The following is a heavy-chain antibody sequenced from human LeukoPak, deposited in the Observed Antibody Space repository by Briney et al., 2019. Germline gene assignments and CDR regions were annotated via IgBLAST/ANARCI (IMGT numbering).Heavy chain of an antibody. V-gene: IGHV4-59*01. D-gene: IGHD6-19*01. CDR2: IYYSGST. J-gene: IGHJ4*02. Sequence: ASETLSLTCTVSGGSISSYHWSWIRQPPGKGLEWIGYIYYSGSTNYNPSLKSRVTISVDTSKNQFSLKLSSVTAADTAVYYCARSRGPIAVAGPIDYWGQGTLVSVSS. CDR3: ARSRGPIAVAGPIDY. CDR1: GGSISSYH.